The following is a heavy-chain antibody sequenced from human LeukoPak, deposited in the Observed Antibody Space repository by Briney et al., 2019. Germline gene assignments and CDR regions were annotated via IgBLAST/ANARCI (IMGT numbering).Heavy chain of an antibody. D-gene: IGHD6-13*01. CDR3: ARDVVAAAGSWDY. V-gene: IGHV4-4*07. CDR2: IYTSGST. Sequence: SETLSLTCTVSGGSISSFYWSWIRQPAGKGLEWIGRIYTSGSTNCNPSLKSRVTMSVDTSKNQFSLNLSSVTAADTAVYCCARDVVAAAGSWDYWGQGTLVTVSS. J-gene: IGHJ4*02. CDR1: GGSISSFY.